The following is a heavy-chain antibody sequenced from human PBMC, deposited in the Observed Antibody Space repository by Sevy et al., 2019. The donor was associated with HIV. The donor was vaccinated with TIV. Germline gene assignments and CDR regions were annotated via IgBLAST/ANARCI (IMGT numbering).Heavy chain of an antibody. D-gene: IGHD3-22*01. Sequence: GGSLRLSCAASGFTFSSYGMHWVRQAPGKGLEWVAGIWYDGSNKYYADSVKGRFTISRDNSKNTLYLQMNSLRAEDTAVYYCAMNYYDSSGSSFFFDYWGQGTLVTVSS. CDR3: AMNYYDSSGSSFFFDY. CDR1: GFTFSSYG. V-gene: IGHV3-33*01. J-gene: IGHJ4*02. CDR2: IWYDGSNK.